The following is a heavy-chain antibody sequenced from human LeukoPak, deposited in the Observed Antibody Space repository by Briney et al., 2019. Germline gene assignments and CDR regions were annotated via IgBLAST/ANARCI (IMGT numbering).Heavy chain of an antibody. CDR3: ATGKRVGAIDY. Sequence: GATVKISCKVSGYTFTDYYMHWVQQAPGKGLEWMGLVEPEDGETIYAEKFQGRVTITADTSTDTAYMKLSSLRSEDTAVYYCATGKRVGAIDYWGQGTLVTVSS. J-gene: IGHJ4*02. V-gene: IGHV1-69-2*01. CDR2: VEPEDGET. D-gene: IGHD1-26*01. CDR1: GYTFTDYY.